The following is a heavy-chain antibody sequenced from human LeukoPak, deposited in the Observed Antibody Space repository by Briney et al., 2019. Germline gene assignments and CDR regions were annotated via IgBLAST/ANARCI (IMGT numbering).Heavy chain of an antibody. CDR1: GGSISSSSYY. CDR2: IYYSGST. V-gene: IGHV4-39*07. J-gene: IGHJ4*02. D-gene: IGHD3-9*01. CDR3: ARGARAIHYDILSWGFDY. Sequence: SETLSLTCTVSGGSISSSSYYWGWIRQPPGKGLEWIGSIYYSGSTYYNPSLKSRVTISVDTSKNQFSLKLSSVTAADTAVYYCARGARAIHYDILSWGFDYWGQGTLVTVSS.